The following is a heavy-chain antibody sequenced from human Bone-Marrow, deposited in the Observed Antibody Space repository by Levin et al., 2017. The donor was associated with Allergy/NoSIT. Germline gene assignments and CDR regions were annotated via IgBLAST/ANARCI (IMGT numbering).Heavy chain of an antibody. CDR3: ARGDGNSGYDSNY. J-gene: IGHJ4*02. D-gene: IGHD5-12*01. CDR1: GFTFSSYS. Sequence: GGSLRLSCAASGFTFSSYSMNWVRQAPGKGLEWVSYISSSSSTIYYADSVKGRFTISRDNAKNSLYLQMNSLRAEDTAVYYCARGDGNSGYDSNYWGQGTLVTVSS. V-gene: IGHV3-48*04. CDR2: ISSSSSTI.